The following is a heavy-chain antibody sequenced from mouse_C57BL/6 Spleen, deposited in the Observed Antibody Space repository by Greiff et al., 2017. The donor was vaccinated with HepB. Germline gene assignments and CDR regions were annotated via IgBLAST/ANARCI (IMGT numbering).Heavy chain of an antibody. Sequence: EVQLQQSGPGLVKPSQSLSLTCSVTGYSITSGYYWNWIRQFPGNKLEWMGYISYDGSNNYNPSLKNRISITRDTSKNQFFLKLNSVTTEDTATYYCARDEGYYSIWYFDVWGTGTTVTVSS. D-gene: IGHD2-5*01. J-gene: IGHJ1*03. CDR1: GYSITSGYY. CDR2: ISYDGSN. V-gene: IGHV3-6*01. CDR3: ARDEGYYSIWYFDV.